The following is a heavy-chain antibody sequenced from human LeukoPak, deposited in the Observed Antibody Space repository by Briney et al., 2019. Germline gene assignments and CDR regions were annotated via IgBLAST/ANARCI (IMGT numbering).Heavy chain of an antibody. CDR1: GYSFTNYW. D-gene: IGHD6-13*01. CDR3: ARFGYTSSFDY. J-gene: IGHJ4*02. CDR2: IYPGNSDT. Sequence: GESRKSSCQGSGYSFTNYWIGWVRQMPGKGLEWRGIIYPGNSDTKYSPSFQGKVTFSVDKSISTAYLHWSSLKASDAAMYYCARFGYTSSFDYWGQGTLVTVSS. V-gene: IGHV5-51*01.